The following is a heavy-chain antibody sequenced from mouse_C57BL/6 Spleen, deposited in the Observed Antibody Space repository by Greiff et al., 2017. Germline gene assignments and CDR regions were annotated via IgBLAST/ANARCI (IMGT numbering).Heavy chain of an antibody. J-gene: IGHJ1*03. Sequence: VQLKESGPGLVKPSQSLSLTCSVTGYSITSGYYWNWIRQFPGNKLEWMGYISYDGSNNYNPSLKNRISITRDTSKNQFFLKLNSVTTEDTATYYCARALFLDVWGTGTTVTVSS. V-gene: IGHV3-6*01. CDR3: ARALFLDV. CDR1: GYSITSGYY. D-gene: IGHD1-1*01. CDR2: ISYDGSN.